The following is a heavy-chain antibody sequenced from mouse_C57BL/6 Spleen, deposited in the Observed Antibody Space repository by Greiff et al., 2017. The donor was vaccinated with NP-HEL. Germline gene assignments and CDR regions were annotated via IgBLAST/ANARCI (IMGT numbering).Heavy chain of an antibody. J-gene: IGHJ2*01. Sequence: EVKLQESGPGLVKPSQSLSLTCSVTGYSITSGYYWNWIRQFPGNKLEWMGYISYDGSNNYNPSLKNRISITRDTSKNQFFRKLNSVTTEDTATYYCARDNGYWGQGTTLTVSS. CDR1: GYSITSGYY. CDR2: ISYDGSN. CDR3: ARDNGY. V-gene: IGHV3-6*01.